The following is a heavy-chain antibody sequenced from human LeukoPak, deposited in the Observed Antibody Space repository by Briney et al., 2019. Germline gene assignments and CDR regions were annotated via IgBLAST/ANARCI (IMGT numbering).Heavy chain of an antibody. J-gene: IGHJ4*02. V-gene: IGHV1-2*02. D-gene: IGHD4-17*01. CDR1: GYTFTGYY. CDR3: ARDENYGIFFNVDY. Sequence: ASVKVSCKASGYTFTGYYMHWVRQAPEQGLEWMGWINPNSGGTNYAQKFQGRVTMTADTSSSTAYMELRSLRSDDTAIYYCARDENYGIFFNVDYWGQGTLVTVSS. CDR2: INPNSGGT.